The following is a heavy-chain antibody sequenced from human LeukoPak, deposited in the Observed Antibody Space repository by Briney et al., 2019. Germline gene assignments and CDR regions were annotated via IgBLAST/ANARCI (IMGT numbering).Heavy chain of an antibody. CDR1: GYTFTSLD. CDR3: ASRTIGYCSSTSCSDAFDI. D-gene: IGHD2-2*01. CDR2: MNPNSGNT. J-gene: IGHJ3*02. V-gene: IGHV1-8*02. Sequence: GASVKVSCKASGYTFTSLDINWVRQATGQGLEWMGWMNPNSGNTGYAQKFQGRVTMTRNTSISTAYMELSSLRSEDTAVYYCASRTIGYCSSTSCSDAFDIWGQGTMVTVSS.